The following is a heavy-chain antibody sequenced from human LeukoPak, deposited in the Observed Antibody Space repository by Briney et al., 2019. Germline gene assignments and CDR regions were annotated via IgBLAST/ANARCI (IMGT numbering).Heavy chain of an antibody. V-gene: IGHV3-33*01. CDR2: IWYDGSNK. CDR3: ARPLRAISASPTFYYYGMDV. Sequence: GESLRLSCAASGFTFSSYGMHWVRQAPGKGLEWVAVIWYDGSNKYYADSVKGRFTISRDNSKNTLYLQMNSLRAEDTAVYYCARPLRAISASPTFYYYGMDVWGQGTTVTVSS. J-gene: IGHJ6*02. CDR1: GFTFSSYG. D-gene: IGHD3-3*01.